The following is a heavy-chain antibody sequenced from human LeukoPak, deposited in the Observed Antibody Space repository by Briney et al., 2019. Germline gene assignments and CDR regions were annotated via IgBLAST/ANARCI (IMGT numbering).Heavy chain of an antibody. J-gene: IGHJ4*02. Sequence: PGGSLRLSCAASGFTFSSYGLSWVRQAPGKGLEWVSAISGNGDTTYYADSVRGRFTIFRDNSKNTVYMQMNSLRADDTAVYYCARDVAMLTPDFDYWGQGTLVTVSS. V-gene: IGHV3-23*01. CDR2: ISGNGDTT. CDR1: GFTFSSYG. D-gene: IGHD3-9*01. CDR3: ARDVAMLTPDFDY.